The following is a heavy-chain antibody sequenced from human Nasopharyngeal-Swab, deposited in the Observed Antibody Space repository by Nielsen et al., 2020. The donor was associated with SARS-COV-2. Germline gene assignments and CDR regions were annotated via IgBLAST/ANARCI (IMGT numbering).Heavy chain of an antibody. J-gene: IGHJ4*02. D-gene: IGHD6-19*01. CDR1: GGSFSGYY. Sequence: SETLSLTCAVYGGSFSGYYWSWIRQPPGKGLEWIGEINHSGSTNYNPSLKSRVTISVDTSKNQFSLKLSSVTAADTAVYYCAVRGSSGWFGYWGQGTLVTVSS. CDR2: INHSGST. CDR3: AVRGSSGWFGY. V-gene: IGHV4-34*01.